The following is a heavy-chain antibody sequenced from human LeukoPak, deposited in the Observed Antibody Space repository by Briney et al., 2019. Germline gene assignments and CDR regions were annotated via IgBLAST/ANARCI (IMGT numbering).Heavy chain of an antibody. V-gene: IGHV3-15*07. CDR3: TTTTTVTTGFDY. D-gene: IGHD4-17*01. J-gene: IGHJ4*02. CDR2: IKSTTDGGTT. CDR1: GFTFSNAW. Sequence: GGSLRLSCARSGFTFSNAWMNCVRQAPGKGLEWVGRIKSTTDGGTTDYAAPVKGRFSISRDDSKNTLYLQMNSLKTEDTAVYYCTTTTTVTTGFDYWGQGTLVTVSS.